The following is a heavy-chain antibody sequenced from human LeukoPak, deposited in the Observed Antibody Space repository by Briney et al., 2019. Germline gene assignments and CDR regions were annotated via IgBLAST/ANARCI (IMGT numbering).Heavy chain of an antibody. CDR3: AKGNDIGGYYCPHFDY. D-gene: IGHD3-22*01. V-gene: IGHV3-30*18. Sequence: GRSLRLSCAASGFTFSSYGVHWVRQAPGKGLEWVAVISSDGNNKNYVDSVKGRFTFSSDNSKNTLYLQMNSLRAEDTAVYYCAKGNDIGGYYCPHFDYWGQGTLVTVSS. CDR2: ISSDGNNK. CDR1: GFTFSSYG. J-gene: IGHJ4*02.